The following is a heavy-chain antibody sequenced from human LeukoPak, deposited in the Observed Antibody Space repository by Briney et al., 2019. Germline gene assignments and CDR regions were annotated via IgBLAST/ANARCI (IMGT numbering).Heavy chain of an antibody. CDR3: ARDWNGDSGLLDY. CDR2: IWYDGSNK. D-gene: IGHD4-17*01. J-gene: IGHJ4*02. CDR1: GFTSSSYG. Sequence: GGSLRLSCAASGFTSSSYGMHWVRQAPGKGLEWVAVIWYDGSNKYYADSVKGRFTISRDNSKDTLYLQMNSLRAEDTAVYYCARDWNGDSGLLDYWGQGTLVTVSS. V-gene: IGHV3-33*08.